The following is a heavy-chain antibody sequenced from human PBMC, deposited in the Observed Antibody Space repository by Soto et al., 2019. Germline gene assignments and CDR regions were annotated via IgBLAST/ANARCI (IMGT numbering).Heavy chain of an antibody. J-gene: IGHJ4*02. D-gene: IGHD6-13*01. CDR3: TREKPGIAAAGPLDY. CDR2: IRSKANSYAT. Sequence: GGSLRLSCAASGFTFSGSAMHWVRQASGKGLEWVGRIRSKANSYATAYAASVKGRFTISRDDSKNTVYLQMNSLKTEDTAVYYCTREKPGIAAAGPLDYWGQGTLVTVSS. CDR1: GFTFSGSA. V-gene: IGHV3-73*01.